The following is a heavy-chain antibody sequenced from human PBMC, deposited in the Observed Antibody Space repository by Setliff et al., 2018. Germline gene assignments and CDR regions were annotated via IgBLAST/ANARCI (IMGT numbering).Heavy chain of an antibody. J-gene: IGHJ4*02. CDR2: INTKTGKP. D-gene: IGHD3-22*01. CDR1: GYTFTSYP. V-gene: IGHV7-4-1*02. CDR3: ARDTGVRGHEISGYYGGGFAY. Sequence: SVKVSCKSSGYTFTSYPINWMRQAPGQGLEWMGWINTKTGKPTYAQAFTGRIVFSLDTSVSTAYLQISSLKADDTAVYYCARDTGVRGHEISGYYGGGFAYWGQGTPVTVSS.